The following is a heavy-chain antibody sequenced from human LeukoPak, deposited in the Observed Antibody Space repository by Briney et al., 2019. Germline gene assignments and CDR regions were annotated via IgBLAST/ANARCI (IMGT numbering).Heavy chain of an antibody. CDR2: IIPILGIA. CDR3: ARDPGGLGELSPPPYYFDY. CDR1: GGTFSSYA. V-gene: IGHV1-69*04. J-gene: IGHJ4*02. D-gene: IGHD3-16*02. Sequence: SVKVSCKASGGTFSSYAISWVRQAPGQGLEWMGRIIPILGIANYAQKFQGRVTITADKSTSTAYMELSSLRSEDTAVYYCARDPGGLGELSPPPYYFDYWGQGTLVTVSS.